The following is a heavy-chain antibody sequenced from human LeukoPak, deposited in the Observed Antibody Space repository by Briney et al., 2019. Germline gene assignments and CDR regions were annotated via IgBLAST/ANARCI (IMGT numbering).Heavy chain of an antibody. J-gene: IGHJ4*02. Sequence: SETLSLTCAVYGGSFSGYYWSWIRQPPGKGLEWIGEINHSGSTNYNPSLKSRVTISVDTSKNQFSLKLSSVTAADTAVNYCALRWRARLDYWGQGTLVTVSS. CDR2: INHSGST. CDR1: GGSFSGYY. V-gene: IGHV4-34*01. CDR3: ALRWRARLDY. D-gene: IGHD4-23*01.